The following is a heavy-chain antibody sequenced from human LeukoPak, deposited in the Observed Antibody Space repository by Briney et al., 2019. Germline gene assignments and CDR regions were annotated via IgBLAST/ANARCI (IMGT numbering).Heavy chain of an antibody. J-gene: IGHJ4*02. CDR1: GGSISSYY. CDR2: ISYSGTT. CDR3: ARLASSGWSHCDY. Sequence: PSETLSLTCTVSGGSISSYYWSWIRQPPGKGLEWIGYISYSGTTNYNPSLKSRVTISVDTSKNQFSLKMNSVTAADTAVYYCARLASSGWSHCDYWGQGTLVTVSS. D-gene: IGHD6-19*01. V-gene: IGHV4-59*08.